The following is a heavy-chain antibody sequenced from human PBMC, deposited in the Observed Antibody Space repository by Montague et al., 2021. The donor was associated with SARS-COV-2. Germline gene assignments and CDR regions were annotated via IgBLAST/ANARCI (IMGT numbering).Heavy chain of an antibody. CDR1: GGSFGDYF. Sequence: SETLSLTCAVYGGSFGDYFWSWIRQPPGKGLEWIGDINQSGSTKYIASLKSRVTISVDTSKNQFSLKLSSVTAADTAVYYCARDLAGYYGSGSYGGMDVWGQGATVTVSS. D-gene: IGHD3-10*01. CDR3: ARDLAGYYGSGSYGGMDV. CDR2: INQSGST. J-gene: IGHJ6*02. V-gene: IGHV4-34*01.